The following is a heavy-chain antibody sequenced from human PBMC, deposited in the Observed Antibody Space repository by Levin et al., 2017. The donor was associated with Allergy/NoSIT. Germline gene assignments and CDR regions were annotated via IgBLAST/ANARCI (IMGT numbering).Heavy chain of an antibody. CDR3: ARVGVMATFYFDY. J-gene: IGHJ4*02. CDR2: ISSSGSTI. Sequence: LSLTCAASGFTFSDYYMSWIRQAPGKGLEWVSYISSSGSTIYYADSVKGRFTISRDNAKNSLYLQMNSLRAEDTAVYYCARVGVMATFYFDYWGQGTLVTVSS. D-gene: IGHD5-24*01. V-gene: IGHV3-11*01. CDR1: GFTFSDYY.